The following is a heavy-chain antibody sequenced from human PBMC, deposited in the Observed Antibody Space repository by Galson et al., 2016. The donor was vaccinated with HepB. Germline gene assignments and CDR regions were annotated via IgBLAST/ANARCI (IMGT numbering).Heavy chain of an antibody. CDR3: ATKPSYYDFLTGYYMGGYVDY. CDR2: ISGSGGST. D-gene: IGHD3-9*01. J-gene: IGHJ4*02. V-gene: IGHV3-23*01. Sequence: SLRLSCAASGYTFSSYAMSWIRQAPGKGLEWVSAISGSGGSTYYAASVKGRFTISRDNSKNTLFRQMNSLRAEDTAVYYCATKPSYYDFLTGYYMGGYVDYWGQGTLVTVSS. CDR1: GYTFSSYA.